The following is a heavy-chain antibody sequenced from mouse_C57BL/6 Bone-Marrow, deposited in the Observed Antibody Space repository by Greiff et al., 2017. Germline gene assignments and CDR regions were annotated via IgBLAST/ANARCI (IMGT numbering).Heavy chain of an antibody. V-gene: IGHV14-3*01. D-gene: IGHD1-1*01. J-gene: IGHJ2*01. CDR3: ARASITTVVYFDY. CDR2: IDPATGNT. CDR1: GFNIKNTY. Sequence: VQLKQSVAELVRPGASVKLSCTASGFNIKNTYMHWVKQRPEQGLEWIGRIDPATGNTKYAPKFQGKATITADTSSNTAYLQLSSLTSEDTDIYYCARASITTVVYFDYWGQGTTLTVSS.